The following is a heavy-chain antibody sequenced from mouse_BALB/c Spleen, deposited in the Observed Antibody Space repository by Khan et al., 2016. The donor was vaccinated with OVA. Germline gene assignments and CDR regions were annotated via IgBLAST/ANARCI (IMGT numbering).Heavy chain of an antibody. CDR2: IWGDGST. D-gene: IGHD2-10*01. V-gene: IGHV2-6-7*01. J-gene: IGHJ4*01. CDR3: ARAYYANYREAMDY. Sequence: QVQLKESGPGLVAPSQSLSITCTVSGFSLTGYGVNWVRQPPGKGLEWLGMIWGDGSTDYNSALQSRLSITKDNSKSQVFLKMNSLQTDDTARYYCARAYYANYREAMDYWGQGNSVTVSS. CDR1: GFSLTGYG.